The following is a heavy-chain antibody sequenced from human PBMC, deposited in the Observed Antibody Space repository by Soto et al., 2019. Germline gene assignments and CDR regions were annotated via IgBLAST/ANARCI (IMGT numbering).Heavy chain of an antibody. CDR1: GYIFTSYW. Sequence: GESLKISCKVSGYIFTSYWINWVRQMPGKGLEWMGIIYPGDSDTRYNPSFQGQITISADKSINTAYLQWSSLKASDSAVYYCARRGDSSGFIDSWGQGTPVTVSS. D-gene: IGHD3-22*01. CDR3: ARRGDSSGFIDS. V-gene: IGHV5-51*01. CDR2: IYPGDSDT. J-gene: IGHJ4*02.